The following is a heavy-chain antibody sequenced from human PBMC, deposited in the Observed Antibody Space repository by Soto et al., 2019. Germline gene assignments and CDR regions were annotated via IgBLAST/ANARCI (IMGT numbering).Heavy chain of an antibody. CDR1: GGSFSGYY. D-gene: IGHD2-15*01. CDR3: ARAAPRYWSSDSCYSGRAY. Sequence: QVQLQQWGAGLLKPSETLSRTCAVYGGSFSGYYWSWIRQPPGKGLEWIGEINHSGSTNYNPSLKSRVTISVDTSNIHSSLKLSSVTAADPAVYYCARAAPRYWSSDSCYSGRAYWGQGTLVTVAS. J-gene: IGHJ4*02. V-gene: IGHV4-34*01. CDR2: INHSGST.